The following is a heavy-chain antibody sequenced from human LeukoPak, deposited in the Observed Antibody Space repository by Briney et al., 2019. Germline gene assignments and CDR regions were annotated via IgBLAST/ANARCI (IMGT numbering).Heavy chain of an antibody. Sequence: SETLSLTCTVSGGSISSYYWSWIRQPPGKGLEWIGYIYYSGSTNYNPSLKSRVTISVDTSKNQFSLKLSSVTAADTAVYYCARDLWFGGSYYFDYWGQGTLVTVSS. CDR1: GGSISSYY. V-gene: IGHV4-59*01. J-gene: IGHJ4*02. CDR2: IYYSGST. CDR3: ARDLWFGGSYYFDY. D-gene: IGHD3-10*01.